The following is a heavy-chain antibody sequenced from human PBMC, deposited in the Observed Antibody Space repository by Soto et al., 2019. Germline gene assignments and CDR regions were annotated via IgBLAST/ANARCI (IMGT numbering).Heavy chain of an antibody. CDR1: GGSISSYY. D-gene: IGHD6-13*01. J-gene: IGHJ6*02. V-gene: IGHV4-59*01. CDR2: IYYSGST. Sequence: PSETLSLTCTVSGGSISSYYWSWIRQPPGKGLEWIGYIYYSGSTNYNPSLKSRVTISVDTSKNQFSLKLSSVTAADTAVYYCARGVGGSSWYKTNGDYYCGMDVWGQGTTVTVSS. CDR3: ARGVGGSSWYKTNGDYYCGMDV.